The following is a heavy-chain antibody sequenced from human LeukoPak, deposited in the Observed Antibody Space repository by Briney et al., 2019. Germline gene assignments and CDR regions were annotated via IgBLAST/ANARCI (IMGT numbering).Heavy chain of an antibody. CDR3: AKDGFLEWELRLFDY. Sequence: PGGSLRLSCAASGFTFGAYTMSWVRQAPGKGLEWVSAISGSGGSTYYADSVKGRFTISRDNSKNTLYLQMNSLRAEDTAVYYCAKDGFLEWELRLFDYWGQGTLVTVSS. CDR1: GFTFGAYT. CDR2: ISGSGGST. V-gene: IGHV3-23*01. J-gene: IGHJ4*02. D-gene: IGHD1-26*01.